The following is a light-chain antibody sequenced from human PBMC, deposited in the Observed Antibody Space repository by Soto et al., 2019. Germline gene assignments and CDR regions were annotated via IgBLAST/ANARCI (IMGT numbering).Light chain of an antibody. V-gene: IGKV3-15*01. CDR3: QQYNNWPRT. J-gene: IGKJ1*01. CDR2: GAS. Sequence: EIVMTQPPATLSVSPGERATLSCRASQSVSSNLAWYQQKPGQAPRLLIYGASNRATGLPVRFSGSGSGTEFTLTISSLQSEDVAVYYCQQYNNWPRTFGQGTKVEIK. CDR1: QSVSSN.